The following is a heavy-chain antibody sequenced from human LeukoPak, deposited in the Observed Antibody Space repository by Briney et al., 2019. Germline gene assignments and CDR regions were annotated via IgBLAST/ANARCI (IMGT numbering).Heavy chain of an antibody. V-gene: IGHV3-53*01. CDR3: ARIGSSRDP. CDR2: IYSGGST. CDR1: GFTFSSYG. D-gene: IGHD6-6*01. J-gene: IGHJ5*02. Sequence: PGGSLRLSCAASGFTFSSYGMHWVRQAPGKGLEWVSVIYSGGSTYYADSVKGRFTISRDNSKNTLYLQMNSLRAEDTAVYYCARIGSSRDPWGQGTLVTVSS.